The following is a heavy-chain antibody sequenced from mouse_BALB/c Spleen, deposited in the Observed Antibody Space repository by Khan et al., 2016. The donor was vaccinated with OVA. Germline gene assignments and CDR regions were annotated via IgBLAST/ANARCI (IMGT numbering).Heavy chain of an antibody. D-gene: IGHD2-14*01. Sequence: QVQLKQSETELARPGASVKMSCKASGYTFTTYTIHWVKQRPGQGLEWIGYIIPTNDYTNYNQKFKDRATLTAAKSSSTAYMQLSSLTSEDSALYYCAREGAYYRADGWFAYWGQGTLVTVSA. CDR1: GYTFTTYT. CDR2: IIPTNDYT. V-gene: IGHV1-4*01. CDR3: AREGAYYRADGWFAY. J-gene: IGHJ3*01.